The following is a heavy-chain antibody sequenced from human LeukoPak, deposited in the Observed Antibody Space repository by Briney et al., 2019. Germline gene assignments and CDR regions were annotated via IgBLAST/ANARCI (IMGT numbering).Heavy chain of an antibody. V-gene: IGHV4-39*07. CDR1: GGSISSSYYY. J-gene: IGHJ4*02. Sequence: PSETLSLTCTVSGGSISSSYYYWGWIRQPPGKGLEWVGSIYNSGSTHYNPSLKSRVTISVDTSKNQFSLKLSSVTAADTAVYYCARDPPRARIAVAGTRGDYWGQGTLVTVSS. CDR2: IYNSGST. D-gene: IGHD6-19*01. CDR3: ARDPPRARIAVAGTRGDY.